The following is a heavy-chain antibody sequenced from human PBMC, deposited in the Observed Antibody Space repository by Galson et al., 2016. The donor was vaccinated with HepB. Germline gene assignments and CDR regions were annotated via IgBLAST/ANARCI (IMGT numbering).Heavy chain of an antibody. Sequence: SLRLSCAASGFTLSNSGINWVRQAPGKGLQWVSYISSSIRTIYYADSVMGRFTISRDNAENSVYLQMNSLRDEDTAVYYCARGRSILERGWYWFDPWGQGTLVTVSS. CDR1: GFTLSNSG. V-gene: IGHV3-48*02. J-gene: IGHJ5*02. CDR2: ISSSIRTI. CDR3: ARGRSILERGWYWFDP. D-gene: IGHD6-19*01.